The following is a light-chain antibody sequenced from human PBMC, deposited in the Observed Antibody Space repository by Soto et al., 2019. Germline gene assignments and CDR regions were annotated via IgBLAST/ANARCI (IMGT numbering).Light chain of an antibody. Sequence: QSALTQPASVSGSPGQSITISYTGTSSDVGGYNSVSWYRQYPGKAPKLIIFDVTDRPSGISTRFSGSKSGNTASLTISGLQAEDEAVFYCTSYTSSSTTVFGTGTKVTVL. V-gene: IGLV2-14*01. CDR3: TSYTSSSTTV. J-gene: IGLJ1*01. CDR1: SSDVGGYNS. CDR2: DVT.